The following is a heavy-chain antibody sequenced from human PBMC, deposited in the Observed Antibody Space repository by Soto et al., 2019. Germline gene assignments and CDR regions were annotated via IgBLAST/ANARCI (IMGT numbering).Heavy chain of an antibody. CDR3: TTVLLSSGHFDY. D-gene: IGHD6-19*01. J-gene: IGHJ4*02. CDR1: SVSNAW. CDR2: IKSKTDGGTT. Sequence: SVSNAWMNWVRQAPGKGLEWVGRIKSKTDGGTTDYAAPVKGRFTISRDDSKNTLYLQMNSLKTEDTAVYYCTTVLLSSGHFDYWGQGTLVTVSS. V-gene: IGHV3-15*07.